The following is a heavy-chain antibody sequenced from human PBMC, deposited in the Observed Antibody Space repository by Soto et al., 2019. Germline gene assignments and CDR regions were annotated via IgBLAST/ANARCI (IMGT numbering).Heavy chain of an antibody. CDR2: IYYSGST. J-gene: IGHJ5*02. V-gene: IGHV4-30-4*01. CDR3: ASGRVGDFWSGYRLNWFDP. CDR1: GGSISSGDYY. Sequence: QVQLQESGPGLVKPSQTLSLTCTVSGGSISSGDYYWSWIRQPPGKGLEWIGYIYYSGSTYYNPSLKSRVTISVDTSKNQFSLKLSSVTAADTAVYYCASGRVGDFWSGYRLNWFDPWGQGTLVTVSS. D-gene: IGHD3-3*01.